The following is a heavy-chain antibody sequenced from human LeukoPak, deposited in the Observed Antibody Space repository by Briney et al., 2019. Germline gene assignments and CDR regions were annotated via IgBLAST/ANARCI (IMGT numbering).Heavy chain of an antibody. J-gene: IGHJ3*02. CDR1: GYTFTSYG. CDR3: ASWPHYVWGTATPDAFDI. CDR2: ISAYNGNT. Sequence: ASVKVSCKASGYTFTSYGISWVRQAPGQGLEWMGWISAYNGNTNNAQKLQGRVTMTTDTSTSTAYMELRSLRSDDTAVYYCASWPHYVWGTATPDAFDIWGQGTMVTVSS. V-gene: IGHV1-18*01. D-gene: IGHD3-16*01.